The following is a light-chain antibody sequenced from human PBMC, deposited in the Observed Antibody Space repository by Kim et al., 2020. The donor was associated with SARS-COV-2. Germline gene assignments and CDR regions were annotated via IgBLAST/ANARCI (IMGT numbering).Light chain of an antibody. V-gene: IGLV3-21*04. J-gene: IGLJ2*01. CDR1: NIGSKS. CDR3: QVWDSSSDHPV. Sequence: SYELTQPPSVSVAPGKTARITCGGNNIGSKSVHWYQLKPGQAPVLVIYYDSDRPSGIPERFSGSNSGNTATLTISRVEAGDEADYYCQVWDSSSDHPVFGGGTQLTVL. CDR2: YDS.